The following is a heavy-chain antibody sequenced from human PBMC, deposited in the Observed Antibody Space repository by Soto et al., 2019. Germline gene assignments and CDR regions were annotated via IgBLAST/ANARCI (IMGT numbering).Heavy chain of an antibody. J-gene: IGHJ4*02. CDR2: INHSGIT. CDR1: GGSFSGYY. CDR3: AIGPRMWLAGGGY. V-gene: IGHV4-34*01. Sequence: SETLSLTCAVYGGSFSGYYWSWIRQPPGKGLEWLGEINHSGITDYNPSLKSRITISIDTSKKQFSLKLNSVTAADTAVYYCAIGPRMWLAGGGYWGQGTLVTVSS. D-gene: IGHD6-19*01.